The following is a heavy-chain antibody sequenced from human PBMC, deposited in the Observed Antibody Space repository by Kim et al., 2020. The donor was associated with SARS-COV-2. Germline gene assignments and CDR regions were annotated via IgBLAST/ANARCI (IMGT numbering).Heavy chain of an antibody. CDR3: AKDGAQLLVRPYYFDY. Sequence: GGSLRLSCVGSGFTFSNYAMTWVRQAPGKGLEWVSSISGSGGSTYYADSVKGRFTISRADSKNTLFLHLNSLRAEDTAIYYCAKDGAQLLVRPYYFDYWG. D-gene: IGHD2-21*01. CDR1: GFTFSNYA. V-gene: IGHV3-23*01. J-gene: IGHJ4*01. CDR2: ISGSGGST.